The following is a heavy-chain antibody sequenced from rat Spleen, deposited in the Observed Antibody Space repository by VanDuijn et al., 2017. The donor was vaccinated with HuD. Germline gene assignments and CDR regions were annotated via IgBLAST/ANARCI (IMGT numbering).Heavy chain of an antibody. CDR2: ISPSGGST. CDR3: ATEDGYVMDA. CDR1: GFTFSNYG. J-gene: IGHJ4*01. Sequence: EVQLVESGGGLVQPGRSLKLSCAASGFTFSNYGMHWIRQAPTKGLEWVASISPSGGSTYYLDSVKGRFTSSRDNAKSTLYLQMDSLRSEDTATYYCATEDGYVMDAWGQGASVTVSS. V-gene: IGHV5-19*01.